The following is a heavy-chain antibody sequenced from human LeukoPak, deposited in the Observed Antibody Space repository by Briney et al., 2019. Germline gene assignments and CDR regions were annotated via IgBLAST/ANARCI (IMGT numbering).Heavy chain of an antibody. D-gene: IGHD5-18*01. CDR3: ARGGTRGYSPVDY. V-gene: IGHV3-7*03. J-gene: IGHJ4*02. CDR2: IKQDGSER. CDR1: GFTFSNYW. Sequence: GGSLRLSCAASGFTFSNYWMHWVRQAPGKGLEWVANIKQDGSERYYVGSVKGRFSISRDNAKNSVYLQMNNLGAEDTAVYYCARGGTRGYSPVDYWGQGILVTVSS.